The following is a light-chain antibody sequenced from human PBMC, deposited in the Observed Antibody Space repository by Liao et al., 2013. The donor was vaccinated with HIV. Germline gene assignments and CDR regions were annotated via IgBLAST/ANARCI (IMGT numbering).Light chain of an antibody. CDR3: QVWDSSSDHVV. Sequence: SYELTQPPSVSVAPGKTAIITCGGNNIGSESVHWYQQKPGQAPVLVISYDSDRPSGIPERFSGSNSGNTATLTISRVEAGDEADYWCQVWDSSSDHVVFGGGTKVTVL. J-gene: IGLJ2*01. CDR1: NIGSES. CDR2: YDS. V-gene: IGLV3-21*04.